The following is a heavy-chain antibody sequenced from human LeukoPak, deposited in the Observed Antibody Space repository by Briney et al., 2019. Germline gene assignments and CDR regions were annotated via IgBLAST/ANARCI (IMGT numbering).Heavy chain of an antibody. CDR3: AREYHGRYYYYGMDV. CDR1: GFTFSRYW. Sequence: GGSLRLSCAASGFTFSRYWMHWVRQVPGKGLVWVSRINSVGSSTSYAESVKGRFTISRDNSKNTLYLQMNSLRAEDTAVYYCAREYHGRYYYYGMDVWGQGTTVTVSS. J-gene: IGHJ6*02. V-gene: IGHV3-74*01. D-gene: IGHD1-14*01. CDR2: INSVGSST.